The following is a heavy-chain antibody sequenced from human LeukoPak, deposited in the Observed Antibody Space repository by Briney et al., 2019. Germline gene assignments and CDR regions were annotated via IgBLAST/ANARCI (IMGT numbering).Heavy chain of an antibody. Sequence: PGGSLRLSCAASGFNFRGQAMSWVRQGPGKGLEWVAGITGRGETTYYADSVQGRFNISRDNSKNTLFLEVNSLRAEDTAVYYCAKDHASGWNLDFDFDSWGQGTLVTVSS. CDR2: ITGRGETT. V-gene: IGHV3-23*01. CDR3: AKDHASGWNLDFDFDS. D-gene: IGHD6-19*01. CDR1: GFNFRGQA. J-gene: IGHJ4*02.